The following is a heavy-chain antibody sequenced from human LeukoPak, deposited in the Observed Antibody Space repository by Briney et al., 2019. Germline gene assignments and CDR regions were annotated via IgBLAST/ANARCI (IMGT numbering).Heavy chain of an antibody. V-gene: IGHV1-69*05. D-gene: IGHD6-6*01. CDR1: GYTFTSYA. CDR3: ARSRGISSSSVDY. Sequence: ASVKVSCKASGYTFTSYAISWVRQAPGQGLEWMGGIIPIFGTANYAQKFQGRVTITTDESTSTAYMELSSLRSEDTAVYYCARSRGISSSSVDYWGQGTLVTVSS. CDR2: IIPIFGTA. J-gene: IGHJ4*02.